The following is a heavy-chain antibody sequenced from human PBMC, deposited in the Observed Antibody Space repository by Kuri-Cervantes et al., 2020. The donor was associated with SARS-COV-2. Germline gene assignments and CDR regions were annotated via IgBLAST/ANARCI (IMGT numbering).Heavy chain of an antibody. CDR1: GFTFSSYA. CDR3: AKWGGYCSGGSCSLPFQH. D-gene: IGHD2-15*01. CDR2: ISGSGGST. Sequence: GESLKISCSASGFTFSSYAMSWVRQAPGKGLEWVSSISGSGGSTYYADSVKGRFTIPRDNSKNTLYLQMNSLRAEDTAVYYCAKWGGYCSGGSCSLPFQHWGKGTTVTVSS. J-gene: IGHJ1*01. V-gene: IGHV3-23*01.